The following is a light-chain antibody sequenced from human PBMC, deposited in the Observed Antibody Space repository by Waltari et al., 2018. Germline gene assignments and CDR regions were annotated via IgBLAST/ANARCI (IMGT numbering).Light chain of an antibody. V-gene: IGLV1-44*01. CDR3: AACDDSLNGVV. Sequence: QSVLTQPPSASATTGQRVTIACSGSSSNIGRNTVNWYQQLPGTAPKLLIYTNSRRPSGGADRSSGSKSGTSASLAISGLQSEDEADYYCAACDDSLNGVVFGGGTRLTVL. CDR2: TNS. CDR1: SSNIGRNT. J-gene: IGLJ2*01.